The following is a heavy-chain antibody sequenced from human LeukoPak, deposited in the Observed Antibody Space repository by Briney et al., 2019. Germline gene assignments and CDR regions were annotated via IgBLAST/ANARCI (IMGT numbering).Heavy chain of an antibody. V-gene: IGHV3-23*01. CDR1: GFTFTSCG. CDR2: ISATGGST. Sequence: PGGSLRLSCAASGFTFTSCGMTWVRQAPGKGLEWVSTISATGGSTYYADSVKGRFTISRDNSKNTLYLQMNSLRAEDTAVYYCAKRGDHFYMDVWGKGTTVTVSS. CDR3: AKRGDHFYMDV. J-gene: IGHJ6*03. D-gene: IGHD2-21*02.